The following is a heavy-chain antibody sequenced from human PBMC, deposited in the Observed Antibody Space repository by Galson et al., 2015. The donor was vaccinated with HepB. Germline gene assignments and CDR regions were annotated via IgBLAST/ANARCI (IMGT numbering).Heavy chain of an antibody. V-gene: IGHV3-33*01. CDR1: GFTFSSYG. CDR2: IRYDGSNK. J-gene: IGHJ3*02. D-gene: IGHD3-10*01. CDR3: ARDSYSYGSGSYYRGLDAFDI. Sequence: SLRLSCAASGFTFSSYGMHWVRQAPGKGLEWVAVIRYDGSNKYYADSVKGRFTISRDNSKNTLYLQMNSLRAEDTAVYYCARDSYSYGSGSYYRGLDAFDIWGQGTMVTVSS.